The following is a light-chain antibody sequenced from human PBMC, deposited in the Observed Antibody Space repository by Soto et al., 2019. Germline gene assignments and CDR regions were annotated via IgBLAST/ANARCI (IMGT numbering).Light chain of an antibody. V-gene: IGKV3-15*01. J-gene: IGKJ1*01. CDR1: QTVRNN. CDR3: QQYNNWPRT. CDR2: GAS. Sequence: EFVLTQSPGTLSLSPGERATLSCRASQTVRNNLAWYQQKPGQAPRLLIYGASTRATGIPARFSGSGSGTEFTLTISSLQSEDFAVYYCQQYNNWPRTFGQGTKV.